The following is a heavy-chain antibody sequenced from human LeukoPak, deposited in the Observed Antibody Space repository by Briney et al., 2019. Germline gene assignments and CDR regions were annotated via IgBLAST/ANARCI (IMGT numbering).Heavy chain of an antibody. CDR3: ARQGYTASYYFLDF. J-gene: IGHJ4*02. V-gene: IGHV4-4*07. CDR2: IYATGST. Sequence: SETLSLTCDVSGDFIRSYWWGWVRQPAGKGLEWIGRIYATGSTKFNPSLKSRRTMSMDTSTNQLSLNLSLKLPSVTAADTAVYFCARQGYTASYYFLDFWRQGTLVTVSP. CDR1: GDFIRSYW. D-gene: IGHD1-26*01.